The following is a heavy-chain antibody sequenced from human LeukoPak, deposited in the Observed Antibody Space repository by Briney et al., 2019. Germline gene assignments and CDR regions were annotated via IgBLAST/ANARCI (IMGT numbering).Heavy chain of an antibody. V-gene: IGHV4-59*01. CDR1: RGSISNYY. J-gene: IGHJ4*02. CDR3: TKATKWLAFDD. D-gene: IGHD6-19*01. Sequence: PSETLSLTCTVSRGSISNYYWGWIRQPPGKGLEWIGFFSYSGSTNYNPSLKSRVTISVDTSKNQFSLKLTSVTAADTAVYYCTKATKWLAFDDWGRGTLVTVSS. CDR2: FSYSGST.